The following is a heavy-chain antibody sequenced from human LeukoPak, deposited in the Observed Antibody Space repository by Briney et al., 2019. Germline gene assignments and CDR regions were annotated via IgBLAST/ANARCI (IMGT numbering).Heavy chain of an antibody. Sequence: TGGSLRLSCAASGFTFSDYYMSWIRQAPGKGLEWVSYISSSGSTIYYADSVKGRFTISRDNSKNTLYLQMNSLRAEDTAVYYCARDRNTDFWSGYYTNYCDYWGQGTLVTVSS. D-gene: IGHD3-3*01. V-gene: IGHV3-11*04. CDR2: ISSSGSTI. CDR3: ARDRNTDFWSGYYTNYCDY. J-gene: IGHJ4*02. CDR1: GFTFSDYY.